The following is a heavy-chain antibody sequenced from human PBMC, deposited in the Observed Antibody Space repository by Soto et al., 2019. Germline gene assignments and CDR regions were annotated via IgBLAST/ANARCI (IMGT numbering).Heavy chain of an antibody. Sequence: SVTLSLTCTVSGGSIRGGEYYWSWNRQPPGKGLEWIGYVYDSGSTNYNPSLKSRVTISVDTSKNQFSLKLNSVTATDTAVYYCARGVSITIIRGAVIPYYFDYWGQGNLVNGSS. CDR1: GGSIRGGEYY. J-gene: IGHJ4*02. V-gene: IGHV4-61*08. CDR2: VYDSGST. CDR3: ARGVSITIIRGAVIPYYFDY. D-gene: IGHD3-10*01.